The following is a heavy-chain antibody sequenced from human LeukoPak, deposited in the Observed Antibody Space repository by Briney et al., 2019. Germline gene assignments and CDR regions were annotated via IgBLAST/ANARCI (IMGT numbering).Heavy chain of an antibody. CDR1: GGSISSYS. Sequence: SETLSLTCTVSGGSISSYSRSWIRQPAGKGLEWVWHIYNSGSTNYNPSLKGRVTMSVATSKNQFSLHLSSVTAADTAVYYCARSAFLVTAPGLYYFDYWGQGTLVAVSS. D-gene: IGHD6-13*01. J-gene: IGHJ4*02. CDR3: ARSAFLVTAPGLYYFDY. CDR2: IYNSGST. V-gene: IGHV4-4*07.